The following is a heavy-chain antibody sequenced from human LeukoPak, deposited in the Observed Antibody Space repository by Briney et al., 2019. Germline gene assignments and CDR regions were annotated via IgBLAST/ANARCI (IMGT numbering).Heavy chain of an antibody. CDR2: FDPEDGET. J-gene: IGHJ3*02. CDR3: ATVRYSSSSFAFDI. V-gene: IGHV1-24*01. Sequence: ASVKVSCKVSGYTLTELSMHWVRQAPGKGLEWMGGFDPEDGETIYAQKFQGRVTMTEDISTDTAYMEVSSLRSEDTAVYYCATVRYSSSSFAFDIWGQGTMVTVSS. CDR1: GYTLTELS. D-gene: IGHD6-6*01.